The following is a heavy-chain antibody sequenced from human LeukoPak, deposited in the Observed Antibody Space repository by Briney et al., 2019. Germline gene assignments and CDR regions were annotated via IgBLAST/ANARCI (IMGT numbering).Heavy chain of an antibody. Sequence: GGSLRLSCAASGFTFDDYGMSWVRQAPGKGLEWVSGINWNGGSTRYADSVKGRFTISRDNAKNSLYLQMNSLRAEDTALYYCARDRPPGYCSSTSCYEFDYWGQGTLVTVSS. CDR3: ARDRPPGYCSSTSCYEFDY. V-gene: IGHV3-20*04. D-gene: IGHD2-2*01. J-gene: IGHJ4*02. CDR2: INWNGGST. CDR1: GFTFDDYG.